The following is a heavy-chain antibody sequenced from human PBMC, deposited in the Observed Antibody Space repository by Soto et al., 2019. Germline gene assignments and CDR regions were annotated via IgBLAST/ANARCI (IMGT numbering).Heavy chain of an antibody. CDR3: VRGGGGGLFDP. D-gene: IGHD2-15*01. CDR2: ISPGSRYP. V-gene: IGHV3-11*06. Sequence: PGGSLRLGCAGSGFTFGDSYMSWIRQAPGKGLEWLSYISPGSRYPAYADSVKGRFTISRDNAKRSLYLQMMSLTAEDTAIYYCVRGGGGGLFDPWGQGTMVTVSS. CDR1: GFTFGDSY. J-gene: IGHJ5*02.